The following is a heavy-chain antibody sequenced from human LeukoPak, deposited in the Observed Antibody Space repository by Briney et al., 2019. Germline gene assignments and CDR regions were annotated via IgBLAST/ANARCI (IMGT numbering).Heavy chain of an antibody. CDR1: GYTFTSYA. V-gene: IGHV1-3*01. D-gene: IGHD5-18*01. CDR2: INAGNGNT. CDR3: ARSGYNYGKYYYYGMDV. Sequence: GASVKVSCKASGYTFTSYAMHWVRQAPGQRLEWMGWINAGNGNTKYSQKFQGRVTITRDTSASTAYMELSSLRSEDTAVYYCARSGYNYGKYYYYGMDVWGQGTTVTVSS. J-gene: IGHJ6*02.